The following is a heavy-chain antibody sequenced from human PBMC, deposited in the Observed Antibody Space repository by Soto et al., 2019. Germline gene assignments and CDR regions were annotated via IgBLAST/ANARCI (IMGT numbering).Heavy chain of an antibody. D-gene: IGHD3-22*01. CDR2: ISGTGDSA. J-gene: IGHJ4*02. CDR1: GFTFISYA. CDR3: AKDRDSSGYYYRNY. Sequence: PGGSLRLSCAASGFTFISYAMSWVRHAPGKGLEWVSAISGTGDSAYYADSVKGRFTISRDNPRNTLYLQINSLRAEDTAVYYCAKDRDSSGYYYRNYWGQGTLVTVSS. V-gene: IGHV3-23*01.